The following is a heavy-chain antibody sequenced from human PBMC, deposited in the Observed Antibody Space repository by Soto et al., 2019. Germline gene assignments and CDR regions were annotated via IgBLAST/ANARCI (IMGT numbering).Heavy chain of an antibody. J-gene: IGHJ4*02. V-gene: IGHV3-30-3*02. D-gene: IGHD6-13*01. CDR3: ANEYSNLLNFDY. Sequence: GGSLRLSCAASGFTFSSYAMHWVRQAPGKGLEWVAVISYDGSNKYYADSVKGRFTISRDNSKNTLYLQMNSLRAEDTAVYYCANEYSNLLNFDYWGQGTLVTVSS. CDR1: GFTFSSYA. CDR2: ISYDGSNK.